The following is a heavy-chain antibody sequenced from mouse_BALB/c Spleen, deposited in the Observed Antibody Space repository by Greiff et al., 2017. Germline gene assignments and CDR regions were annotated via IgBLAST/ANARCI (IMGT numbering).Heavy chain of an antibody. CDR2: ISSGGSYT. D-gene: IGHD1-1*01. J-gene: IGHJ1*01. V-gene: IGHV5-6*01. CDR3: ARFYYGSSYWYFDV. Sequence: EVQLVESGGDLVKPGGSLKLSCAASGFTFSSYGMSWVRQTPDKRLEWVATISSGGSYTYYPDSVKGRFTISRDNAKNTLYLQMSSLKSEDTAMYYCARFYYGSSYWYFDVWGAGTTVTVTS. CDR1: GFTFSSYG.